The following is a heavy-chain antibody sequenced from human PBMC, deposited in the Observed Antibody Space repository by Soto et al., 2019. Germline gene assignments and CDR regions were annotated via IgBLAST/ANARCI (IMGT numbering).Heavy chain of an antibody. CDR3: AKVPRGDYGMDV. CDR1: GFTFSSYA. D-gene: IGHD4-17*01. Sequence: PGGSLRLSCAASGFTFSSYAMSWVRQVPGKGLEWVSAISGSGGSTYYADSVKGRFTISKDNSKNTLYLQMNSLRAEDTAVYYCAKVPRGDYGMDVWGQGTTVTVSS. J-gene: IGHJ6*02. V-gene: IGHV3-23*01. CDR2: ISGSGGST.